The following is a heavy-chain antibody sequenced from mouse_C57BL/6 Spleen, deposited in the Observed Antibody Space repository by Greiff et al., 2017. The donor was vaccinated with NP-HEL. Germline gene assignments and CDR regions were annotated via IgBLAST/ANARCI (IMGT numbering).Heavy chain of an antibody. CDR3: ARDYYGSSWYFDV. CDR1: GFTFSDYY. Sequence: DVMLVESGGGLVQPGGSLKLSCAASGFTFSDYYMYWVRQTPEKRLEWVAYISNGGGSTYYPDTVKGRFTISRDNAKNTLYLQMSRLKSEDTAMYYCARDYYGSSWYFDVWGTGTTVTVSS. D-gene: IGHD1-1*01. J-gene: IGHJ1*03. CDR2: ISNGGGST. V-gene: IGHV5-12*01.